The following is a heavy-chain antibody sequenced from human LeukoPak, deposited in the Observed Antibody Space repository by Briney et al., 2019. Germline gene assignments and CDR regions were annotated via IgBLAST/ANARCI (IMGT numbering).Heavy chain of an antibody. CDR3: ARDQGSMIVVRTTSWYFDL. CDR1: GFTFSNYW. Sequence: GGSLRLSCAASGFTFSNYWMSWVRQAPGKGLEWLANINQDGSEMYYADSVKGRFAISRDNGKNSLYLQINSLRADDTAVYYCARDQGSMIVVRTTSWYFDLWGRGTLVTVSS. J-gene: IGHJ2*01. CDR2: INQDGSEM. V-gene: IGHV3-7*01. D-gene: IGHD3-22*01.